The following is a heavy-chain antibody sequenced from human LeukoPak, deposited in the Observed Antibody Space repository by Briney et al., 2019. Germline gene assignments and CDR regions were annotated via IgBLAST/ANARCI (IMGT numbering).Heavy chain of an antibody. D-gene: IGHD2-2*01. J-gene: IGHJ4*02. V-gene: IGHV1-69*04. CDR1: GGTFSSYA. Sequence: SVKVSCKASGGTFSSYAISWVRQASGQGLEWMGRIIPILGIANYAQKFQGRVTITADKSTSTAYMELSSLRSEDTAVYYCAREDCSSTSCLSHFDYWGQGTLVTVSS. CDR3: AREDCSSTSCLSHFDY. CDR2: IIPILGIA.